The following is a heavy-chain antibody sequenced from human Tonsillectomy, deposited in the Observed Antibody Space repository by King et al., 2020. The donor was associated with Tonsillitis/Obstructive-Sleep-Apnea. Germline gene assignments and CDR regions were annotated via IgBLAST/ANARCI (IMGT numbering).Heavy chain of an antibody. CDR1: GFTFSSYS. CDR2: ISSSSGDI. V-gene: IGHV3-21*06. J-gene: IGHJ3*02. D-gene: IGHD1-26*01. CDR3: ARVVSGGDPRTCGFDT. Sequence: VQLVESGGGLVKPGGSLRLSCAASGFTFSSYSMNWVRQAPGKGLEWVSSISSSSGDIYYADSLKGRFTVSRDNAKNSLYVQMNSLRAEDTAVYYCARVVSGGDPRTCGFDTWGQGTMVTVSS.